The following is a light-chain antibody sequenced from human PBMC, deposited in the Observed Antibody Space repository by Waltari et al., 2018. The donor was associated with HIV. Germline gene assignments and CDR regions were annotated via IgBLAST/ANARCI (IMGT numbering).Light chain of an antibody. V-gene: IGLV2-14*01. CDR3: SSYTSTYV. J-gene: IGLJ1*01. Sequence: QSALTQPAPVSGSPGPSITISCTGTSSDVGGFNYVSWYQQHPGKAPKLMIYDVSNRPAGVSNRFSGSKSGNTASLTISGLQAEDEADYYCSSYTSTYVFGTGTKVTVL. CDR2: DVS. CDR1: SSDVGGFNY.